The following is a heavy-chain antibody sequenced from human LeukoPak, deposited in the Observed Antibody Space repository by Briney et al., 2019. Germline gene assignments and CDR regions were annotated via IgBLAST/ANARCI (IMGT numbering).Heavy chain of an antibody. CDR1: GGSISNYV. J-gene: IGHJ4*02. CDR3: ARDRH. Sequence: PSETLSLTCTVSGGSISNYVWSWIRQPPGKGLEWIGSIYHSGSTYYNPSLKSRVTISVDTSKNQFSLKLSSVTAADTAVYYCARDRHWGQGTLVTVSS. V-gene: IGHV4-38-2*02. CDR2: IYHSGST.